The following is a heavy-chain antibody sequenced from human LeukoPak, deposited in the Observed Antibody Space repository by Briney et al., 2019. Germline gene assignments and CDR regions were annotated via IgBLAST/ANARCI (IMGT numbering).Heavy chain of an antibody. Sequence: GGSLRLSCAASGFTFSSYGMHWVRQAPGKGLEWVAVISYDGSNKYYADSVKGRFTISRDNSKNTLYLQMNSLRAEDTAVYYCAKDASYYYDSSARPFGMDVWGQGTTVTVSS. V-gene: IGHV3-30*18. J-gene: IGHJ6*02. CDR2: ISYDGSNK. CDR1: GFTFSSYG. CDR3: AKDASYYYDSSARPFGMDV. D-gene: IGHD3-22*01.